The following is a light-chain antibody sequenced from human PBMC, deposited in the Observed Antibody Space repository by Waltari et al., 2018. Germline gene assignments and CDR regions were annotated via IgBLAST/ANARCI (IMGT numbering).Light chain of an antibody. Sequence: QSVLTQPPSVSAAPGQKVTLSCPGSNPTTGNYYVSRYHQFPGAAPKLLIYDNNKRPSGIPDRFAASKSGTSATLGITGLQIGDEADYYCATWDNSLSEVVFGGGTKVTVL. CDR1: NPTTGNYY. V-gene: IGLV1-51*01. J-gene: IGLJ2*01. CDR2: DNN. CDR3: ATWDNSLSEVV.